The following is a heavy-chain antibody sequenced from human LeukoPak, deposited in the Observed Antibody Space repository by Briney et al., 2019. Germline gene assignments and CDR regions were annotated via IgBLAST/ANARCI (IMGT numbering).Heavy chain of an antibody. CDR2: IYYSGST. Sequence: SETLSLTCTVSGGSISSSSYYWGWIRQPPGEGLEWIGSIYYSGSTYYNPSLKSRVTISVDTSKNQFSLKLSSVTAADTAVYYCARRGVVTPVWFDPWGQGTLVTVSS. J-gene: IGHJ5*02. D-gene: IGHD4-23*01. V-gene: IGHV4-39*07. CDR3: ARRGVVTPVWFDP. CDR1: GGSISSSSYY.